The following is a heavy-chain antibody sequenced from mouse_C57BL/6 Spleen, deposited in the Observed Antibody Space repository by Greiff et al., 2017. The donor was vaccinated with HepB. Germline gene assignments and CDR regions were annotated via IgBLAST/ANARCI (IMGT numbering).Heavy chain of an antibody. CDR1: GFSFSDYG. Sequence: EVKLVESGGGLVKPGGSLKLSCAVSGFSFSDYGMYWVRQAPEKGLEWVAYISSGSSTIYYAHTVKGRFTISRDNAKNPLFLQMTSLRSEDTAMYYCARRSNYVFDYWGQGTTLTVSS. CDR2: ISSGSSTI. V-gene: IGHV5-17*01. D-gene: IGHD2-5*01. CDR3: ARRSNYVFDY. J-gene: IGHJ2*01.